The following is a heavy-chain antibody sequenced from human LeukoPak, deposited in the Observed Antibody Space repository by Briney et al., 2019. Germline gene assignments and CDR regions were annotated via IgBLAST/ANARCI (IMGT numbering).Heavy chain of an antibody. CDR3: ARERGIVGATTKATYNWFDP. CDR1: GRTLSRYA. Sequence: ASVKLTCKACGRTLSRYAISWVRQAPGHGLEWMGGIIHIFGTANYAQKFQGRVTITADEPTSTAYMELSSLRSEDTAVYYCARERGIVGATTKATYNWFDPWGQGTLVTVSS. V-gene: IGHV1-69*13. J-gene: IGHJ5*02. D-gene: IGHD1-26*01. CDR2: IIHIFGTA.